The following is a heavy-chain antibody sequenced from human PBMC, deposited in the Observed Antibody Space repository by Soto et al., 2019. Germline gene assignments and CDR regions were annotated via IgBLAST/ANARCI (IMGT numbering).Heavy chain of an antibody. V-gene: IGHV3-23*04. D-gene: IGHD2-21*01. CDR1: GFTFSSYD. CDR2: ISGSGGST. Sequence: EVQLVESGGGLVQPGGSLRLSCAASGFTFSSYDMHWVRQATGKGLEWVSAISGSGGSTYYADSVKGRFTISRDNSKNTLYLQMNSLRAEDTAVYYCAKDSVVVDSGDWFDPWGQGTLVTVSS. CDR3: AKDSVVVDSGDWFDP. J-gene: IGHJ5*02.